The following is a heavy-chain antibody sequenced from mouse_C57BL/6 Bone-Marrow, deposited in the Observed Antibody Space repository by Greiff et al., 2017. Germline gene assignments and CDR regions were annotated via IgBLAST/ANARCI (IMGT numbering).Heavy chain of an antibody. CDR1: GFTFSDYG. CDR2: ISSGSSTI. Sequence: EVQLQESGGGLVKPGGSLKLSCAASGFTFSDYGMHWVRQAPEKGLEWVAYISSGSSTIYYADTVKGRFTISRDNAKNTLFLQMTSLRSEDTAMYYCARNDGYYPYAMDYWGQGTSVTVSS. V-gene: IGHV5-17*01. J-gene: IGHJ4*01. CDR3: ARNDGYYPYAMDY. D-gene: IGHD2-3*01.